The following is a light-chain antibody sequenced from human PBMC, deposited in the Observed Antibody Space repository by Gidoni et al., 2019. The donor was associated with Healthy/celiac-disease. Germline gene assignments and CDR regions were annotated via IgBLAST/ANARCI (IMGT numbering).Light chain of an antibody. V-gene: IGLV2-14*03. CDR1: SSDVGGYNY. CDR2: DVS. J-gene: IGLJ2*01. Sequence: QSALTQPAPVSGSPGQSITISCNGTSSDVGGYNYVSWYQQHPGKAPKLMIYDVSNRPSGVSNRFSGSKSGNTASLTISGLQAEDEADYYCSSYTSSSTLVFGGGTKLTVL. CDR3: SSYTSSSTLV.